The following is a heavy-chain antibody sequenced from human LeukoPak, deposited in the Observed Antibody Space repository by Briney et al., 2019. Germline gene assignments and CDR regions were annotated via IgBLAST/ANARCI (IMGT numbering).Heavy chain of an antibody. V-gene: IGHV3-23*01. J-gene: IGHJ4*02. CDR3: AKDFGNCINGVCYGTPFDF. Sequence: GGSLRLSCAASGFSFNSYAMSWVRQAAGKGLEWVSGIDNSGHSTYYADSVKGRFTTSRDNSKNTLYLQMNSLRAEDMAVYYCAKDFGNCINGVCYGTPFDFWGQGTLVTVSS. CDR2: IDNSGHST. D-gene: IGHD2-8*01. CDR1: GFSFNSYA.